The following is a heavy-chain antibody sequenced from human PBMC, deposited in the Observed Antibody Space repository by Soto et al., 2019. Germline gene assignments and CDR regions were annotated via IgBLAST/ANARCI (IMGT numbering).Heavy chain of an antibody. J-gene: IGHJ4*02. D-gene: IGHD1-1*01. Sequence: EVQLVQSGAEVKKPGESLKISCKGSGYSFTSYWIGWVRQMPGKGLEWMGIIYPGDSDTRYSPSFQGQVTISADKSISTAYLQWSSLKASDTAMYYYARQRGRNWNDYKNDYWGQGTLVTVSS. CDR2: IYPGDSDT. V-gene: IGHV5-51*01. CDR1: GYSFTSYW. CDR3: ARQRGRNWNDYKNDY.